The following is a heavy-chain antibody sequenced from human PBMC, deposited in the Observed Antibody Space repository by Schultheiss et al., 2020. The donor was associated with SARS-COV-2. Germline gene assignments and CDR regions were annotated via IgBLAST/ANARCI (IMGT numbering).Heavy chain of an antibody. V-gene: IGHV3-23*01. CDR2: ISGSSGAT. CDR3: AKDLEYCSSTSCYTIFDY. J-gene: IGHJ4*02. CDR1: GFTFSNYA. D-gene: IGHD2-2*02. Sequence: GESLKISCAASGFTFSNYAMTWVRQAPGKGLEWISAISGSSGATYYADSVKGRFTISRDNSKNTLYLQMNSLGAEDTAVYYCAKDLEYCSSTSCYTIFDYWGQGTLVTVSS.